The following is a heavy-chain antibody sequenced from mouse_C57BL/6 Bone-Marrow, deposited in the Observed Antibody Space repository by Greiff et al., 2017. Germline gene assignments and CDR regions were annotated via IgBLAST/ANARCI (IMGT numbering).Heavy chain of an antibody. CDR3: ARDYYGRSYDAMDY. CDR1: GYTFTSYG. CDR2: IYPRSGNT. D-gene: IGHD1-1*01. Sequence: VQLQQSGAELARPGASVKLSCKASGYTFTSYGISWVKQRTGQGLEWIGEIYPRSGNTYYNEKFKGKATLTADKSSSTAYMELRSLTSEDSAVXFCARDYYGRSYDAMDYWGQGNSVTVSS. V-gene: IGHV1-81*01. J-gene: IGHJ4*01.